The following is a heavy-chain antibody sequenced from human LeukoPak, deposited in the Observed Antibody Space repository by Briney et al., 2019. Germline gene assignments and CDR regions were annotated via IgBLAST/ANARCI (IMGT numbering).Heavy chain of an antibody. CDR3: AKDWQGNYYDSSGYYPIFDY. D-gene: IGHD3-22*01. CDR2: IWXDGSNK. V-gene: IGHV3-33*06. Sequence: PGRSLXXXCXAXAFTFSSDGXHWVRQAPGKGVEWVAVIWXDGSNKYYADSVKGGFTISRDNSKNTLYVQMKRLRAEDTGVYYCAKDWQGNYYDSSGYYPIFDYWGQGTLVTVSS. J-gene: IGHJ4*02. CDR1: AFTFSSDG.